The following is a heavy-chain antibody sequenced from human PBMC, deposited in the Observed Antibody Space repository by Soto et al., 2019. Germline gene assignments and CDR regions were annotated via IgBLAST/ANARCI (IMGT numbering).Heavy chain of an antibody. V-gene: IGHV3-30*18. D-gene: IGHD4-17*01. CDR1: GFTFSSYG. CDR2: ISYDGSNK. Sequence: QVQLVESGGGVVQPGRSLRLSCAASGFTFSSYGMHWVRQAPGKGLEWVAVISYDGSNKYYADSVKGRFTISRDNSKNTLYLQMNSLRAEDTAVYYCAKDQSEFYGGYYFDYWGQGTLVTVSS. CDR3: AKDQSEFYGGYYFDY. J-gene: IGHJ4*02.